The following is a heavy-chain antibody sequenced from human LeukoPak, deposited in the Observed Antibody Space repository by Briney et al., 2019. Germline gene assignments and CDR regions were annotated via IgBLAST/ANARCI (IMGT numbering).Heavy chain of an antibody. CDR1: GGTFSIYA. J-gene: IGHJ4*02. CDR3: ARSYDILAPHPYFDY. V-gene: IGHV1-69*13. CDR2: IIPIFGTA. Sequence: SLKVSCKASGGTFSIYAISWVRQAPGQGLEWMGGIIPIFGTANYAQKFQGRVTITADESTSTAYMELSSLRSEDTAVYYCARSYDILAPHPYFDYWGQGPLVTVSS. D-gene: IGHD3-9*01.